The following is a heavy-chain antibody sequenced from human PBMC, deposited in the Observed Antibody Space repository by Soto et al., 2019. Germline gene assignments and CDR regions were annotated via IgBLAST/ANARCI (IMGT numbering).Heavy chain of an antibody. V-gene: IGHV1-69*01. CDR3: ARASGRSWYNWFDP. Sequence: QVQLVQSGAEVKKPGSSVTVSCKASGGNFSNYGISWVRQAPGQGHEYMGGIVPLFGTTNYAHKFRGRVTITADESTSTVYMEVSSLKSEDTAVYFCARASGRSWYNWFDPWGQGTLVTVST. J-gene: IGHJ5*02. CDR2: IVPLFGTT. CDR1: GGNFSNYG. D-gene: IGHD6-13*01.